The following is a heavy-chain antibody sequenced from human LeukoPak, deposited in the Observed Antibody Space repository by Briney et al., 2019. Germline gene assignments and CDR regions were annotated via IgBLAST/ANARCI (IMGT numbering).Heavy chain of an antibody. CDR3: ASSMIVVAAFDY. J-gene: IGHJ4*02. CDR1: GGSFSGYY. Sequence: SETLSLTCAVYGGSFSGYYWSWIRQPPGKGLEWIGEINHSGSTNYNPSLMSRVTISVDTSKNQFSLKLSSVTAADAAVYYCASSMIVVAAFDYWGQGTLVTVSS. CDR2: INHSGST. D-gene: IGHD3-22*01. V-gene: IGHV4-34*01.